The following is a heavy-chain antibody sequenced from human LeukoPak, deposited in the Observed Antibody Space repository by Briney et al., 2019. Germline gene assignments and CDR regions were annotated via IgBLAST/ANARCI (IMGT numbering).Heavy chain of an antibody. V-gene: IGHV4-30-4*08. Sequence: PSETLSLTCTVSGGSISSGDYYWSWIRQPPGKGLEWIGYIYYSGSTYYNPSLKSRVTISVDTSKNQFSLKLSSVTAADTAVYYCARRVRGAAAGEGDPFDYWGQGTLVTVSS. J-gene: IGHJ4*02. D-gene: IGHD6-13*01. CDR2: IYYSGST. CDR1: GGSISSGDYY. CDR3: ARRVRGAAAGEGDPFDY.